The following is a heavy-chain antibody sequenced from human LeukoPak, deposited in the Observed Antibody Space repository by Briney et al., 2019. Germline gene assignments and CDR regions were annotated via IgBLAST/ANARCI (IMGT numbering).Heavy chain of an antibody. CDR3: ARDLAWDAFDI. CDR2: IHSSSGSI. V-gene: IGHV3-21*01. CDR1: GFKFTNYN. J-gene: IGHJ3*02. Sequence: GGSLRLSCAVSGFKFTNYNMNWVRQAAGKGLEWVSSIHSSSGSIYYADSLKGRFTISRDNAKNSLYLQMNSLRAEDTAVYYCARDLAWDAFDIWGQGTMVTVSS.